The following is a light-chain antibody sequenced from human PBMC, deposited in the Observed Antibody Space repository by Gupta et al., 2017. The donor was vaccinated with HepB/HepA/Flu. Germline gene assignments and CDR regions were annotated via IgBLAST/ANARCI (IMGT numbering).Light chain of an antibody. CDR3: QQYNNWAPATHT. Sequence: EIVMTQSPAPLAVSPGARATLSCRASQSVSSIFAWYQQKPGQAPRLPIYRASTRSTCIAARSSGSRAGTECTLTTSSLQSEDLAVYSCQQYNNWAPATHTFGQGTKLEIK. CDR1: QSVSSI. CDR2: RAS. V-gene: IGKV3-15*01. J-gene: IGKJ2*01.